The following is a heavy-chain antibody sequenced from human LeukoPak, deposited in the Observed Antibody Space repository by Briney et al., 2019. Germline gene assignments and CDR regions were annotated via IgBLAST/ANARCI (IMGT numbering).Heavy chain of an antibody. CDR1: GGSVSGNSAA. Sequence: SQTLSLTCAISGGSVSGNSAAWNWIRQSPSRGLEGLGRTYYRSKWYNDYAVSVKSRITINPDTSKNQFSLQLNSVTPEDTAVYYCARAGLGIAVATGFDYWGQGTLVTVSS. CDR2: TYYRSKWYN. CDR3: ARAGLGIAVATGFDY. J-gene: IGHJ4*02. V-gene: IGHV6-1*01. D-gene: IGHD6-19*01.